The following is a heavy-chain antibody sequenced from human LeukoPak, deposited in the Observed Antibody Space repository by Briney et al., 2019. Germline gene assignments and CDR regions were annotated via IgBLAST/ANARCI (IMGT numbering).Heavy chain of an antibody. V-gene: IGHV4-61*01. Sequence: SETLSLTCTVSGGSVSSGSYHWSWIRQPPGKGLEYIGYIYYSGSTNYNPSLKSRATISLDTSKNQFSLNLRSVTAADTAVYYCARRDYALDYWGQGTLVTVSS. J-gene: IGHJ4*02. CDR1: GGSVSSGSYH. CDR2: IYYSGST. D-gene: IGHD4-17*01. CDR3: ARRDYALDY.